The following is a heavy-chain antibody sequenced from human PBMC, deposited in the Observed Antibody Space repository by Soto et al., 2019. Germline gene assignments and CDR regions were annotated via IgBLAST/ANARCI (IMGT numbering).Heavy chain of an antibody. J-gene: IGHJ4*02. CDR3: ARERGGYNRGDFEF. CDR2: IIPSFGTG. V-gene: IGHV1-69*01. D-gene: IGHD5-12*01. Sequence: QVQLVQSGAEAKRPGSSVKVSCKASGGTFSSYAISWVRQAPGQGLEWLGGIIPSFGTGNYQQNFQGGLTITADESTSTVYMELSGLTSGDTAVYYCARERGGYNRGDFEFWGQGTLVTVSS. CDR1: GGTFSSYA.